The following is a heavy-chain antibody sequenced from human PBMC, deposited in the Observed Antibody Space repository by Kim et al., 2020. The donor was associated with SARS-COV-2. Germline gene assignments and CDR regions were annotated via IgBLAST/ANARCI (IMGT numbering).Heavy chain of an antibody. D-gene: IGHD3-22*01. CDR1: GYTFTSYD. CDR3: AGGETRYYYDSSGYPFDP. CDR2: MNPNSGNT. Sequence: ASVKVSCKASGYTFTSYDINWVRQATGQGLEWMGWMNPNSGNTGYAQKFQGRVTMTRNTSISTAYMELSSLRSEDTAVYYCAGGETRYYYDSSGYPFDPWGKGTLVTVSS. V-gene: IGHV1-8*01. J-gene: IGHJ5*02.